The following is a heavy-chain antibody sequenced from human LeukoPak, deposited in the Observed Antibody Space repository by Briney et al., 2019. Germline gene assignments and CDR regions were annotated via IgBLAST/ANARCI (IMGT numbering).Heavy chain of an antibody. CDR1: GVSISGSSYY. Sequence: PSETLSLTCTVSGVSISGSSYYWSWIRQPAGKGLEWIGRIYSSASTNYSPSLKSRVTISVDTSKNQFSLKLSSVTAADTAVYYCASQLVAGMGFDYWGQGTLVTVSS. CDR3: ASQLVAGMGFDY. V-gene: IGHV4-61*02. J-gene: IGHJ4*02. D-gene: IGHD6-19*01. CDR2: IYSSAST.